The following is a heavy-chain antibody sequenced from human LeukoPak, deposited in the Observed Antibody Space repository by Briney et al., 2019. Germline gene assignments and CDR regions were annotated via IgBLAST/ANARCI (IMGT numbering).Heavy chain of an antibody. Sequence: SETLFLTCAVYGGSFSGYYWSWIRQPPGKGLEWIGEINHSGSTNYNPSLKSRVTISVDTSKNQFSLKLNSVTAADTAVYYCARGGKVARGPLSYWGQGTLVTVSS. CDR1: GGSFSGYY. D-gene: IGHD5-12*01. V-gene: IGHV4-34*01. J-gene: IGHJ4*02. CDR2: INHSGST. CDR3: ARGGKVARGPLSY.